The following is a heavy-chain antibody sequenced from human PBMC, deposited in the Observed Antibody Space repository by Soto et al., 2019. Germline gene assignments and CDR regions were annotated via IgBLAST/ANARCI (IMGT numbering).Heavy chain of an antibody. CDR1: AFTFRNYW. J-gene: IGHJ5*02. D-gene: IGHD1-26*01. Sequence: EVQLVQSGGGLVQPGESLRLSCVASAFTFRNYWMSWVRQTPGKGLEWVANINQDGTEVYYVDSVEGRFTIPRDNAKSSLSLQMSSLRAEDTAMYYCARDATHQSNDLWGQGTLVNVSS. CDR2: INQDGTEV. V-gene: IGHV3-7*01. CDR3: ARDATHQSNDL.